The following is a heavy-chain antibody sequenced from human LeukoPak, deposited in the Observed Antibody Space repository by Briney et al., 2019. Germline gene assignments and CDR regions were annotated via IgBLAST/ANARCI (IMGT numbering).Heavy chain of an antibody. CDR3: ATDSEPRRMLGAYYFDY. D-gene: IGHD3-16*01. CDR1: GYTFTSYD. V-gene: IGHV1-8*01. J-gene: IGHJ4*02. Sequence: ASVKVSCKASGYTFTSYDINWVRQATGQGLEWMGWMNPNSGNTGYAQKFQGRVTMTRNTSISTAYMELSSLRSEDTAVYYCATDSEPRRMLGAYYFDYWGQGTLVTVSS. CDR2: MNPNSGNT.